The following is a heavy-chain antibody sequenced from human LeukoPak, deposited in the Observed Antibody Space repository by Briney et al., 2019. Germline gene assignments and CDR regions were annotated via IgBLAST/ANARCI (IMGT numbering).Heavy chain of an antibody. J-gene: IGHJ4*02. CDR1: GFTFRSYA. CDR3: TTDLRWELSYNY. V-gene: IGHV3-23*01. D-gene: IGHD1-26*01. CDR2: ISGSGGST. Sequence: GGSLRLSCAASGFTFRSYAMSWVRQAPGTGLEWVTAISGSGGSTYYADSVRGRFTISRDNSKNTLYLQMNSLKTEDTAVYYCTTDLRWELSYNYWGQGILVTVDS.